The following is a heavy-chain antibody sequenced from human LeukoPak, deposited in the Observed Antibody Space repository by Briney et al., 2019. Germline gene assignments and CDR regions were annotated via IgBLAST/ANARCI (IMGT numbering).Heavy chain of an antibody. D-gene: IGHD6-25*01. CDR3: ATSSIAAYYFDY. CDR1: GGSFSGYY. Sequence: SETLSLTCAVYGGSFSGYYWSWIRQPPGKGLEWIGEINHSGSTNYNPSLKSRVTISVDTSKNQFSLKLSSVTAADTAAYYCATSSIAAYYFDYWGQGTLVTVSS. J-gene: IGHJ4*02. CDR2: INHSGST. V-gene: IGHV4-34*01.